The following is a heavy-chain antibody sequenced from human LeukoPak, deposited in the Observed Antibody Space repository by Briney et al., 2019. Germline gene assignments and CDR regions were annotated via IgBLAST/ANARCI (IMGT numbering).Heavy chain of an antibody. D-gene: IGHD5-18*01. CDR1: GGTFSSYA. CDR3: ARDGDTARPI. J-gene: IGHJ4*02. V-gene: IGHV1-69*13. Sequence: ASVKVSCKASGGTFSSYAISWVRQAPGQGLEWIGGIIPIFGTANYAQKFQGRVTITADESTSTAYMELSSLRSEDTAVYYCARDGDTARPIWGQGTLVTVSS. CDR2: IIPIFGTA.